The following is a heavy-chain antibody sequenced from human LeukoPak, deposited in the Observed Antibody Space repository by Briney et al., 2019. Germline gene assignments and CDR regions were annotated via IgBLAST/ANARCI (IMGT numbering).Heavy chain of an antibody. CDR1: GGSISSYY. J-gene: IGHJ4*02. CDR2: IYYSGRT. CDR3: ARSGWYYGDYGPLDY. V-gene: IGHV4-59*01. D-gene: IGHD4-17*01. Sequence: SETLSLTCTVSGGSISSYYWSWIRQPPGKGLEWLGYIYYSGRTSYNPSLKSRVTISVDTSKNQFSLKLTSVTAADTAVYYCARSGWYYGDYGPLDYWGQGTLVTVSS.